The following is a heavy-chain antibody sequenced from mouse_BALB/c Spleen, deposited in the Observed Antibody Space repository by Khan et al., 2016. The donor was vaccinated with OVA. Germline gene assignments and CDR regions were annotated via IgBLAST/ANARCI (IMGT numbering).Heavy chain of an antibody. CDR1: GFSLTSYC. J-gene: IGHJ3*01. Sequence: QVQLKESGPGLVAPSQSLSITCTVSGFSLTSYCVHWVRQPPGKGLEWLGIIWAGGSTNYNSALMSRLSISKDNSTSQAFLKMNRLQTNDPAMYSCARDTTATPYWGQGTLVTVSA. CDR3: ARDTTATPY. D-gene: IGHD1-2*01. V-gene: IGHV2-9*02. CDR2: IWAGGST.